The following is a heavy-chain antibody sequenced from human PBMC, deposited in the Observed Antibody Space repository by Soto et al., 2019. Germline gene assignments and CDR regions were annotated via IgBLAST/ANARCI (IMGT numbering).Heavy chain of an antibody. CDR1: GFTFSSYA. Sequence: GGSLRLSCAASGFTFSSYAMHWVRQAPGKGLEWVAVISYDGSNKYYADSVKGRFTISRDNSKNTLYLQMNSLRAEDTAVYYCARDREYSSSSVYYYGMDVWGQVTTVTVPS. CDR3: ARDREYSSSSVYYYGMDV. CDR2: ISYDGSNK. J-gene: IGHJ6*02. V-gene: IGHV3-30*17. D-gene: IGHD6-6*01.